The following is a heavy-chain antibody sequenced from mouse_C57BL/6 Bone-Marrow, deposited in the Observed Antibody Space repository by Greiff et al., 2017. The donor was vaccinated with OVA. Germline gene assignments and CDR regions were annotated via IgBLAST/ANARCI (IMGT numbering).Heavy chain of an antibody. Sequence: EVQLVESGGGLVQSGRSLRLSCATSGFTFSDFYMEWVRQAPGKGLEWIAASRNKANDYTTEYSASVKGRFIVSRDTSQSILYLQMNALRAEDTAIYYCARSPNYYGSSYYAMDYWGQGTSVTVSS. D-gene: IGHD1-1*01. CDR3: ARSPNYYGSSYYAMDY. J-gene: IGHJ4*01. V-gene: IGHV7-1*01. CDR2: SRNKANDYTT. CDR1: GFTFSDFY.